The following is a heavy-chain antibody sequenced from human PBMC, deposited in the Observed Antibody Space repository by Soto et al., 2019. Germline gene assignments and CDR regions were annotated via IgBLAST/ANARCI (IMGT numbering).Heavy chain of an antibody. J-gene: IGHJ4*02. D-gene: IGHD3-22*01. Sequence: ASVKLSCKDSGYTLTELSMHWVRQAPGKGLEWMGGFDPEDGETIYAQKFQGRVTMTEDTSTDTAYMELSSLRSEDTAVYYCATVNVYYDSSGYYWDYFDYWGQGTQVTVSS. CDR2: FDPEDGET. V-gene: IGHV1-24*01. CDR1: GYTLTELS. CDR3: ATVNVYYDSSGYYWDYFDY.